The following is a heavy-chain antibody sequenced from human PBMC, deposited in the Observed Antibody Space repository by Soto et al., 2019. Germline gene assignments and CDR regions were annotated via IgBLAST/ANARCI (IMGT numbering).Heavy chain of an antibody. CDR1: GGSISSSSYY. J-gene: IGHJ5*02. CDR2: IYYSGST. CDR3: ASKRGPYQLPRDGNWFDP. V-gene: IGHV4-39*01. D-gene: IGHD2-2*01. Sequence: PSETLSLTCTVSGGSISSSSYYWGWIRQPPGKGLEWIGSIYYSGSTYYNPSLKSRVTISVDTSKNQFSLKLSSVTAADTAVYYCASKRGPYQLPRDGNWFDPWGQGTLVTVSS.